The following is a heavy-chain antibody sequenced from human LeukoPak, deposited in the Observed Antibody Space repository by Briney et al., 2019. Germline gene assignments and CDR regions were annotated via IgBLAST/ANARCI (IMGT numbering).Heavy chain of an antibody. CDR2: IRSKANSYAT. CDR3: TRRMITFGGVIAPNWFDP. Sequence: GGSLRLSCTVSGFTFSGSAMHWVRQASGKGLEWVGRIRSKANSYATAYAASVKGRFTISRDDSKNTAYLQMNSLKTEDTAVYYCTRRMITFGGVIAPNWFDPWGQGTLVTVSS. J-gene: IGHJ5*02. V-gene: IGHV3-73*01. D-gene: IGHD3-16*02. CDR1: GFTFSGSA.